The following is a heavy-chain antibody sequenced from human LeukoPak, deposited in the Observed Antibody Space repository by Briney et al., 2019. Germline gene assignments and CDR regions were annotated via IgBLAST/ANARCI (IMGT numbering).Heavy chain of an antibody. J-gene: IGHJ4*02. CDR1: GGSIRSYY. V-gene: IGHV4-59*12. CDR2: IYNSGST. Sequence: SETLSLTCTVSGGSIRSYYWSWIRQPPGKGLEWIGYIYNSGSTNNNPSLKSRVTISVDTSKKQFSLKLSSVTAADTAVYYCARDSLYDFWSGYFYWGQGTLVTVSS. D-gene: IGHD3-3*01. CDR3: ARDSLYDFWSGYFY.